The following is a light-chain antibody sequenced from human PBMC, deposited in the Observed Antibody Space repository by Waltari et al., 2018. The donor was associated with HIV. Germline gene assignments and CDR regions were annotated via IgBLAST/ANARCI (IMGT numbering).Light chain of an antibody. J-gene: IGLJ2*01. Sequence: QSALTQPASVSGSPGQSITISCPGTSSYVGGYTYVSWYQQHPGKAPKLMSYEVSNRPSGVSNRFSGSKSGNTASLTISGLQAEDEADYYCSSYTSSSTPVFGGGTKLTVL. V-gene: IGLV2-14*01. CDR2: EVS. CDR3: SSYTSSSTPV. CDR1: SSYVGGYTY.